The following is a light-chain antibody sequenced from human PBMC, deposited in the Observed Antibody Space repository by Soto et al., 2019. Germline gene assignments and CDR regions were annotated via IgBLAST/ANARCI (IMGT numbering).Light chain of an antibody. CDR1: SSDVGGYNY. J-gene: IGLJ1*01. CDR3: CSYPFSYLRV. Sequence: QSALTQRRSVSGSPGQSVTISCTGTSSDVGGYNYVSWYQQHPGKAPKLMIYDVGKRPSGVPDRFSGSKSDNTASLTISGLPAEDEADYYFCSYPFSYLRVFGNGPKVTVL. V-gene: IGLV2-11*01. CDR2: DVG.